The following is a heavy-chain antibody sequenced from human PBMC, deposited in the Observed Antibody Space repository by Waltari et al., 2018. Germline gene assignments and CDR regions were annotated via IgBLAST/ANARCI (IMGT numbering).Heavy chain of an antibody. CDR1: GVSISSGGYY. V-gene: IGHV4-31*03. J-gene: IGHJ4*02. CDR3: ARDNGDSSVDY. Sequence: QVQLQESGPGLVQPSQTLSLTCTVSGVSISSGGYYCSWIRQHPGKGLEWMGHIYYSGSTYYNPSLKSRIAISVDTSKNLFSLKLSSVTAADTAVYYCARDNGDSSVDYWGQGTQVTVSS. CDR2: IYYSGST. D-gene: IGHD3-22*01.